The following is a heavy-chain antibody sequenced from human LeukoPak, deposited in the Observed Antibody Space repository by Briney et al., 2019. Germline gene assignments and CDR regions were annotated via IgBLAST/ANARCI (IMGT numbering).Heavy chain of an antibody. Sequence: GGSLRLSCAASGFTFSSYEMNWVRQAPGKGLEWVSCISSSGSTTYYADSVKGRFTISRDNAKNSLYLQMNSLRAEDTAVYYCARGHQLLYYWGQGILVTVSS. CDR2: ISSSGSTT. V-gene: IGHV3-48*03. J-gene: IGHJ4*02. CDR1: GFTFSSYE. CDR3: ARGHQLLYY. D-gene: IGHD2-2*01.